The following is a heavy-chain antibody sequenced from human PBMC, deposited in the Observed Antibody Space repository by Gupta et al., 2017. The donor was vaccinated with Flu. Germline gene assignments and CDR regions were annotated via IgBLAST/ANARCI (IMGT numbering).Heavy chain of an antibody. D-gene: IGHD3-9*01. Sequence: VRHAPGQSLEWMGWINGGNGNRKYSQQYQDRVTISRDTSASTAYLELSSLRSEDTAGYYCARALTGTIDYWGQGTLVTVSS. CDR3: ARALTGTIDY. J-gene: IGHJ4*02. V-gene: IGHV1-3*01. CDR2: INGGNGNR.